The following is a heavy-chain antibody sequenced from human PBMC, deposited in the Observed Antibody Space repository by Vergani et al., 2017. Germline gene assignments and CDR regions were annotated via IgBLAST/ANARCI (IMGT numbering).Heavy chain of an antibody. CDR2: IHASGTK. V-gene: IGHV4-61*02. D-gene: IGHD6-13*01. CDR1: GASITSGSFY. CDR3: ASSEQQPGRGGYFQH. Sequence: QVHLNEAGPGLVKPSQTLSLTCTVSGASITSGSFYWSWIRQPAGKGLEWIGRIHASGTKNYNPSLRSRVTLSVDTSKNQLSLKMISMTAADTAVYYCASSEQQPGRGGYFQHWGLGTLVTVSS. J-gene: IGHJ1*01.